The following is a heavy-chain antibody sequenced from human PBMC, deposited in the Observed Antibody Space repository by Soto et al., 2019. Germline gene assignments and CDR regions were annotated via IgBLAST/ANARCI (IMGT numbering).Heavy chain of an antibody. CDR1: GYTFTSYG. CDR3: ARDRGVESSGWYEVDY. V-gene: IGHV1-18*01. D-gene: IGHD6-19*01. J-gene: IGHJ4*02. Sequence: GASVKVSCKASGYTFTSYGISWVRQAPGQGLEWMGWISAYNGNTNYAQKLQGRVTMTTDTSTSTAYMELRSLRSDDTAVYYCARDRGVESSGWYEVDYWGQGTLVTVSS. CDR2: ISAYNGNT.